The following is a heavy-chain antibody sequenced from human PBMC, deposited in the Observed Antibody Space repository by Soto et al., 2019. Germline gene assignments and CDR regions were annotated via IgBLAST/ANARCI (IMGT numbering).Heavy chain of an antibody. V-gene: IGHV4-4*02. CDR2: IYHSGST. Sequence: TLSLTCIVSGGSVSSSNWWCWVRQPPGKGLEWIVEIYHSGSTTYNPSLKSRATISVDKSESQFSLRLKSVTAAETAVYYCASVGYEYDNSGYYLPWGPGTLVPGSS. CDR1: GGSVSSSNW. CDR3: ASVGYEYDNSGYYLP. D-gene: IGHD3-22*01. J-gene: IGHJ5*02.